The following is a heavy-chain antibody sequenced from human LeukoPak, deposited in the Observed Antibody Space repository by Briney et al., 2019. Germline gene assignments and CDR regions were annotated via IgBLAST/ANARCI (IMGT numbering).Heavy chain of an antibody. CDR3: ARALSVAYYGMDV. V-gene: IGHV4-34*01. CDR2: INHSGST. D-gene: IGHD2-15*01. J-gene: IGHJ6*02. CDR1: GGSFSGYY. Sequence: PSETLSLTCAVYGGSFSGYYWSWIRQPPGKGLEWIGEINHSGSTNYNPSLKSRVTISVDTSKNQSSLKLSSVTAADTAVYYCARALSVAYYGMDVWGQGTTVTVSS.